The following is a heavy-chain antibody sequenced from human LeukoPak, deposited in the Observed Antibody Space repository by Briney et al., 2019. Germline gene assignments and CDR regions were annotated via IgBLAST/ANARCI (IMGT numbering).Heavy chain of an antibody. V-gene: IGHV3-21*01. D-gene: IGHD4-17*01. CDR3: AIMTTVTYIDY. Sequence: GGSLRLSCAASGFTFSSYSMNWVRQAPGRGLEWVSSISSSSSYIYYADSVKGRFTISRDNAKNSLYLQMNGLRAEDTAVYYCAIMTTVTYIDYWGQGTLVTVSS. CDR2: ISSSSSYI. CDR1: GFTFSSYS. J-gene: IGHJ4*02.